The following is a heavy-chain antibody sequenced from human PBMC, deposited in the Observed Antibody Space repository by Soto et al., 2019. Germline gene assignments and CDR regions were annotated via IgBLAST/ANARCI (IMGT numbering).Heavy chain of an antibody. CDR1: GYTFTGYY. CDR3: VVQEYGEYLADYHGMAV. J-gene: IGHJ6*02. CDR2: INPNSGGT. V-gene: IGHV1-2*04. D-gene: IGHD4-17*01. Sequence: ASVKVSCKASGYTFTGYYMHWVRQAPGQGLEWMGWINPNSGGTNYAQKFQGWVTMTRDTSISTAYMELSRLRSDDTAVYYCVVQEYGEYLADYHGMAVWVQGTTVTVS.